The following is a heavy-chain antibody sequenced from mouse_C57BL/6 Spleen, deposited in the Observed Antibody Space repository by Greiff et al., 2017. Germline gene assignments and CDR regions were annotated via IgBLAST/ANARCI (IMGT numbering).Heavy chain of an antibody. CDR3: TREDYRNYYAMDY. CDR2: IYPSDSET. D-gene: IGHD2-5*01. V-gene: IGHV1-61*01. J-gene: IGHJ4*01. CDR1: GYTFTSYW. Sequence: QVKLQQPGAELVRPGSSVKLSCKASGYTFTSYWMDWVKQRPGQGLEWIGNIYPSDSETHYNQKFKDKATLTVDKSSSKAYLQLSSLTSEVSAVYYCTREDYRNYYAMDYWGQGTSVTVSS.